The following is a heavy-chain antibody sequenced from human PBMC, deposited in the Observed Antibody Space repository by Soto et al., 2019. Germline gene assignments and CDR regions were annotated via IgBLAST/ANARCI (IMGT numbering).Heavy chain of an antibody. Sequence: EVQLVESGGGLVQPGGSLRLSCVASGFTFSSYSMVWVREAPGKGLEWISYIFVTSTTISYADSVKGRFTVSRDNTQNSLFLLMNSLRAEDTAIYYCARDKDWAFDYWGQGTXVTXXS. CDR1: GFTFSSYS. D-gene: IGHD3-9*01. V-gene: IGHV3-48*04. CDR3: ARDKDWAFDY. J-gene: IGHJ4*02. CDR2: IFVTSTTI.